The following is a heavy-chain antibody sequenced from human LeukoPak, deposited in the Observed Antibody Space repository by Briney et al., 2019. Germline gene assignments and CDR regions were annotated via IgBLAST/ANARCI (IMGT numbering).Heavy chain of an antibody. V-gene: IGHV3-33*01. J-gene: IGHJ5*02. CDR1: GFIFSSHA. Sequence: PGGSLRLSCAASGFIFSSHAMHWVRQAPGTGLEWVAVIWSDGSKKYYADSVKGRFTISRDNSKNTLYLQMDSLRAEDTAVYYCARGIAAVGNLNYFDPWGQGTLVTVSS. D-gene: IGHD6-13*01. CDR3: ARGIAAVGNLNYFDP. CDR2: IWSDGSKK.